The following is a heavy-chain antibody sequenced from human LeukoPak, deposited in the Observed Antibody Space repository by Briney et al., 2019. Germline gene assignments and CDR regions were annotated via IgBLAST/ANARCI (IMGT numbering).Heavy chain of an antibody. Sequence: PSEALSLTCLGSVGSISRYFWSSIRPPPGKGREWVGYIYYIGSTNYNPSIKRRVPIPVDTSKNQFSLKLSSVTAADTAVYYCGRHGSGSSTFGYWGQGTLVTVSS. D-gene: IGHD1-26*01. CDR3: GRHGSGSSTFGY. V-gene: IGHV4-59*08. J-gene: IGHJ4*02. CDR2: IYYIGST. CDR1: VGSISRYF.